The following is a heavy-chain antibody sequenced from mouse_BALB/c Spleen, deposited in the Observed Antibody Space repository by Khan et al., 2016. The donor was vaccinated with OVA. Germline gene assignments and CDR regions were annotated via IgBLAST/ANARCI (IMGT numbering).Heavy chain of an antibody. CDR1: GYSFTGYF. Sequence: VQLQQSGPELVKPGASVKISCKASGYSFTGYFMNWVMQSHGKSLEWIGRINPYNGDTFYNQKFKGKATLTVDKYYSTANMELRSLASEDSSVYYCARGGGNYYYYAIDYWGQGTSVTVSS. CDR2: INPYNGDT. CDR3: ARGGGNYYYYAIDY. D-gene: IGHD2-1*01. J-gene: IGHJ4*01. V-gene: IGHV1-20*02.